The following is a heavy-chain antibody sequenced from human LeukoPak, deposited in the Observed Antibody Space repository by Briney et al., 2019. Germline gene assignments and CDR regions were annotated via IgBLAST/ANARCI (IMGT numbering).Heavy chain of an antibody. D-gene: IGHD6-25*01. CDR2: IKEDGSEK. CDR3: ARDTRGGHFDC. CDR1: GFTFGTFW. V-gene: IGHV3-7*03. J-gene: IGHJ4*02. Sequence: GGSLRHSCTASGFTFGTFWMTWVRQAPGKGLEWVDNIKEDGSEKDYLDSVKGRFTISRDNAKKSVYLQISSLRADDTAVYYCARDTRGGHFDCWGQGTLVTVSS.